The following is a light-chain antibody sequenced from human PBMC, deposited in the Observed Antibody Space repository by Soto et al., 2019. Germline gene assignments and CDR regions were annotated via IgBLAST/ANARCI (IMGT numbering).Light chain of an antibody. CDR2: AAC. CDR1: KGITNW. CDR3: QQANSFPLT. J-gene: IGKJ4*01. V-gene: IGKV1-12*01. Sequence: ESRITKSRSSVSASVGDGLAVTCRAHKGITNWLAWYPQKPGKAPQLMIYAACGLPSGVPSRFSGSGSGTDFTLTISSLQPEDFATYYCQQANSFPLTFGGGTKVDIK.